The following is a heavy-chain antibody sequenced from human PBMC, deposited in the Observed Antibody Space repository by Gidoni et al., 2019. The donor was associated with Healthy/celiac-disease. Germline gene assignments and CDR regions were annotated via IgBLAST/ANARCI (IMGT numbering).Heavy chain of an antibody. CDR3: ASGLRWD. V-gene: IGHV4-39*01. Sequence: QLQLQASDPGLVKPSETLSLPCTVSGGSISSSHYYWGWIRQPPGKGLEWIGSSYYSGSTYYNPSLKRRVTISVDTSKNQFSLKLSSVTAADTAVYYCASGLRWDWGQGTLVTVSS. J-gene: IGHJ4*02. D-gene: IGHD4-17*01. CDR2: SYYSGST. CDR1: GGSISSSHYY.